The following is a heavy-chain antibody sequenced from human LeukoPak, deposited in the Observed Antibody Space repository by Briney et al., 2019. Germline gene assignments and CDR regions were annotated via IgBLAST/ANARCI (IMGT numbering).Heavy chain of an antibody. CDR2: ISYDGSNK. J-gene: IGHJ4*02. V-gene: IGHV3-30*04. Sequence: GGSLRLSCAASGFTCSSYAMHWVRQAPGKGLEWVAVISYDGSNKYYADSVKGRFTISRDNSKNTLYLQMNSLRAEDTAVYYCARGAITMVRGVLDYWGQGTLVTVSS. CDR3: ARGAITMVRGVLDY. D-gene: IGHD3-10*01. CDR1: GFTCSSYA.